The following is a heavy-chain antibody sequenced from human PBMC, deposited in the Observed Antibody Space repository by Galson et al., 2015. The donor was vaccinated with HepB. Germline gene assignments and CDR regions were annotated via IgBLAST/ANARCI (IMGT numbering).Heavy chain of an antibody. J-gene: IGHJ6*02. V-gene: IGHV2-70*11. Sequence: PALVKPPQTLTLTCTFSGFSLSTSGMCVSWIRQPPGKALEWLARIDWDDDKYYSTSLKTRLTISKDTSKNQVVLTMTNMDPVDTATYYCARGYAVGYYYYYGMDVWGQGTTVTVSS. CDR1: GFSLSTSGMC. CDR3: ARGYAVGYYYYYGMDV. D-gene: IGHD3-16*01. CDR2: IDWDDDK.